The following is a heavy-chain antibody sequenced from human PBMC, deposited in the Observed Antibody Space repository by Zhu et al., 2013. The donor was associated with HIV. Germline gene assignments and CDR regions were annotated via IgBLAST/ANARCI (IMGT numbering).Heavy chain of an antibody. J-gene: IGHJ4*02. CDR2: IDPNSGGT. V-gene: IGHV1-2*02. CDR3: ARELRIGSGTIDY. CDR1: GYTFAGYY. Sequence: QVQLVQPGVEVKRPGASVRVSCRASGYTFAGYYIHWVRQAPRQGLEWMGWIDPNSGGTHYARSFQGGVTMTRDTSISTAYLELSSLKFDDTAIYYCARELRIGSGTIDYWGQGTLVTVSS. D-gene: IGHD3-10*01.